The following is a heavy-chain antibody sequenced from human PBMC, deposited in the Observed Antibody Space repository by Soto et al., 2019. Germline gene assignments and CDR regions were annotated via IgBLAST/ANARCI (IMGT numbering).Heavy chain of an antibody. J-gene: IGHJ6*02. CDR3: ARPHGSSTSLESYYYYYYGMDV. CDR2: IIPISDTT. D-gene: IGHD2-2*01. Sequence: QVQLVQSGAEVKKPGSSVKVSCKASRGTFSSYAISWVRQTPGQGLEWMGGIIPISDTTNYAQKFQGRVTITADESTSTAYMELSSQRSEDTAVYYCARPHGSSTSLESYYYYYYGMDVWGQGTTVTVSS. V-gene: IGHV1-69*01. CDR1: RGTFSSYA.